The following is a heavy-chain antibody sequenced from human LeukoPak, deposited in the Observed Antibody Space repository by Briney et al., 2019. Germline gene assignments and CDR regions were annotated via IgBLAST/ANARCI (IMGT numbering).Heavy chain of an antibody. D-gene: IGHD1-26*01. CDR2: IKSKTDDETA. Sequence: PGGSLRVSCAASGFTFSNAWMSWVRQAPGKGLEWVGRIKSKTDDETAEYAAPVKGRFTISRDDSKNTLYLQMNSLKTEDTGVYYCTTDLRWELPPTDYWGQGTLVTVSS. V-gene: IGHV3-15*01. CDR3: TTDLRWELPPTDY. CDR1: GFTFSNAW. J-gene: IGHJ4*02.